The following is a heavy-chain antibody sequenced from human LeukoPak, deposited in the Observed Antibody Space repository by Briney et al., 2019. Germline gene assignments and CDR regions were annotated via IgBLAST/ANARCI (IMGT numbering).Heavy chain of an antibody. Sequence: PSETLSLTCTVSGGSISSYYWSWIRQPPGKGLEWIGYIYYSGSTNYNPSLKSRVTISVDTSKNQFSLKLSSVTAADTAVYYCASCLVGATTFSFDYWGQGTLVTVSS. D-gene: IGHD1-26*01. J-gene: IGHJ4*02. CDR2: IYYSGST. V-gene: IGHV4-59*01. CDR3: ASCLVGATTFSFDY. CDR1: GGSISSYY.